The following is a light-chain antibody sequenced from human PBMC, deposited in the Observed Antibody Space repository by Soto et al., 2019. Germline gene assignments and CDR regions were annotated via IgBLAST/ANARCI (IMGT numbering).Light chain of an antibody. CDR1: QSVRIN. V-gene: IGKV3-15*01. CDR2: GAS. J-gene: IGKJ5*01. Sequence: EIVMTQSPATLSVSPGERATLSCRASQSVRINLAWYQQKPGQAPRLLIYGASTRATGIPARFSGSGSGKEFTLHISNRQSEDFAVYYCQQYNNWPPITFGQGTRLEIK. CDR3: QQYNNWPPIT.